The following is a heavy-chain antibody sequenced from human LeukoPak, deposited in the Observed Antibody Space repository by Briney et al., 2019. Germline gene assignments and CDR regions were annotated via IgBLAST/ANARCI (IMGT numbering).Heavy chain of an antibody. D-gene: IGHD6-19*01. V-gene: IGHV3-21*06. CDR2: ISGSGSYT. Sequence: GGSLRLSCAASGFTVSRNSLNWVRQAPGKGLEWVSTISGSGSYTYYGDSVKGRFTISRDNAKNSVYLQMNSLRAEDTAVYYCAKDVISGWEFDNWGQGTLVTVSS. J-gene: IGHJ4*02. CDR3: AKDVISGWEFDN. CDR1: GFTVSRNS.